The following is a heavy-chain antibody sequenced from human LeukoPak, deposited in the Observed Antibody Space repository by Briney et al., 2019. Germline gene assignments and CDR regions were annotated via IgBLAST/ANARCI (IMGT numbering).Heavy chain of an antibody. V-gene: IGHV3-73*01. J-gene: IGHJ6*02. CDR1: GFTFSASP. CDR2: IRIKGHSYAT. Sequence: GGSLKLSCAASGFTFSASPIHWGRRAPGKGVERGCRIRIKGHSYATTCAESLQGRRPVSRDDSENPAYLQMDSLNTEDTALYYCARRVGASYFYGMDLWGQGTPVTVSS. D-gene: IGHD5/OR15-5a*01. CDR3: ARRVGASYFYGMDL.